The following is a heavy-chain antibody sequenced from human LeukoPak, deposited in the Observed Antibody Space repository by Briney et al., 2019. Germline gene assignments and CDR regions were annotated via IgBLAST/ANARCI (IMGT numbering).Heavy chain of an antibody. J-gene: IGHJ4*02. CDR1: GGTFSSYA. CDR3: ARPREKVNSGSYQLDY. D-gene: IGHD1-26*01. Sequence: SVKVSCKASGGTFSSYAISWVRQAPGQGLEWVGRIIPIFGTANYAQKFQGRVTITTDESTSTAYMELSSLRSKDTAVYYCARPREKVNSGSYQLDYWGQGTLVTVAS. CDR2: IIPIFGTA. V-gene: IGHV1-69*05.